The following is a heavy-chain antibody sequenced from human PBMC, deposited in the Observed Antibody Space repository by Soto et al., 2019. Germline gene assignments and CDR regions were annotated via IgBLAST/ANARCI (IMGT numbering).Heavy chain of an antibody. J-gene: IGHJ4*02. CDR1: GFTFSSYS. CDR2: ISSSSSYI. Sequence: GGSLRLSCAASGFTFSSYSMNWVRQAPGKGLEWVSSISSSSSYIYYADSVKGRFTISRDNAKNSLYLQMNSLRAEDTAVYYCASLTLPYSSRPTDYWGQGTLVTVSS. D-gene: IGHD6-13*01. V-gene: IGHV3-21*01. CDR3: ASLTLPYSSRPTDY.